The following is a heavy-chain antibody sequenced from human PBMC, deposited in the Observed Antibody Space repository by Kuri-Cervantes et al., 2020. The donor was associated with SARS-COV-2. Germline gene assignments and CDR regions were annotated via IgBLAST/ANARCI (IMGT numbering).Heavy chain of an antibody. J-gene: IGHJ4*02. Sequence: LSLTCAASGFTFDDYAMHWVRQAPGKGLEWVSGISWNSGSIGYADSVKGRFTISRDNAKNSLYLQMNSLRAEDTAVYYCARDGEQYNSPPVGIDYWGQGTLVTVSS. CDR2: ISWNSGSI. V-gene: IGHV3-9*01. CDR3: ARDGEQYNSPPVGIDY. D-gene: IGHD1-14*01. CDR1: GFTFDDYA.